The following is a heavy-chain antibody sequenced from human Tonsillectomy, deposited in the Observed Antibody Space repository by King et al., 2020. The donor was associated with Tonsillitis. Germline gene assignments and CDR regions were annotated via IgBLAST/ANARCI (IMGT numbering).Heavy chain of an antibody. CDR1: EGTFNNYG. CDR3: ARRGIINYGMDV. J-gene: IGHJ6*02. CDR2: IIPIFGAT. V-gene: IGHV1-69*01. Sequence: QLVQSGAEVKKPGSSLKVSCKASEGTFNNYGISWVRQAPGQGLEWMGGIIPIFGATNYAQKFQGRVTITADESTRTAYMELSSLRSDDTAVYYCARRGIINYGMDVWGQGTTVIVSS. D-gene: IGHD2-15*01.